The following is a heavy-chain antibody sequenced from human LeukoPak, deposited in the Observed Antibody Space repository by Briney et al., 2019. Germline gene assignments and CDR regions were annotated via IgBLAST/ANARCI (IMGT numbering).Heavy chain of an antibody. Sequence: SETLSLTCTVSGGSISSGGYYWSWIRQHPGKSLEWIGYIYYSGSTYYNPSLKSRVTISVDTSKNQFSLKLSSVTAADTAVYYCAREGYYDSSGYRPAWGQGTLVTVSS. CDR2: IYYSGST. J-gene: IGHJ4*02. CDR3: AREGYYDSSGYRPA. CDR1: GGSISSGGYY. D-gene: IGHD3-22*01. V-gene: IGHV4-31*03.